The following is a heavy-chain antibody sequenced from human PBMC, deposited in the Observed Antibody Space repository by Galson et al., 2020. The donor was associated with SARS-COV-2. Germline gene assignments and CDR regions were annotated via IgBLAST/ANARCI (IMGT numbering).Heavy chain of an antibody. Sequence: ASVKVSCKASGYTFTSYGISWVRQAPGQGLEWMGWISAYNGNTNYAQKLQGRVTMTTDTSTSTAYMELRSLRSDDTAVYYCARDKGELGYDILTGYFGYYYGMDVWGQGTTVTVSS. D-gene: IGHD3-9*01. CDR1: GYTFTSYG. CDR3: ARDKGELGYDILTGYFGYYYGMDV. J-gene: IGHJ6*02. CDR2: ISAYNGNT. V-gene: IGHV1-18*04.